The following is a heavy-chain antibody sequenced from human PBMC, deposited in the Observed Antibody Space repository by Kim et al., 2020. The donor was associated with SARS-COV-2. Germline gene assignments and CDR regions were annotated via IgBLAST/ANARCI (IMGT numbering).Heavy chain of an antibody. Sequence: GGSLRLSCAASGFTFSSYGMHWVRQAPGKGLEWVAVISYDGSNKYYADSVKGRFTISRDNSKNTLYLQMNSLRAEDTAVYYCAKDGADYWGQGTLVTVSS. D-gene: IGHD3-16*01. V-gene: IGHV3-30*18. CDR2: ISYDGSNK. CDR1: GFTFSSYG. J-gene: IGHJ4*02. CDR3: AKDGADY.